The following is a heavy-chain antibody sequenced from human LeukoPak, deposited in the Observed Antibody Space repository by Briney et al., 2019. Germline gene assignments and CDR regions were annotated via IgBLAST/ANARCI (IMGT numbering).Heavy chain of an antibody. Sequence: SETLSLTCTVSGGSISSYYWSWIRQPPGKGLEWIGYIYYSGSTNYNPSLKSRVTISVDTSKNQFSLKLSSVTAADTAVYYCARVSTVTTKVDPWGQGTLVTDSS. J-gene: IGHJ5*02. V-gene: IGHV4-59*01. CDR2: IYYSGST. CDR3: ARVSTVTTKVDP. CDR1: GGSISSYY. D-gene: IGHD4-17*01.